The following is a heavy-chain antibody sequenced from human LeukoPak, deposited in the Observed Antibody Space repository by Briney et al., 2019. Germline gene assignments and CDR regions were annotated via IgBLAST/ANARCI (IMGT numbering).Heavy chain of an antibody. CDR2: FYTSGNT. CDR3: ARGRDGYNFLNRGEYYYFDY. D-gene: IGHD5-24*01. CDR1: GGSISSGTYY. J-gene: IGHJ4*02. Sequence: SETLSLTCTVSGGSISSGTYYWSWIRQPAGKGLEWIGRFYTSGNTNYNPSLKSRVTISVDTSKNQFSLRLNSVTAADTAVYYCARGRDGYNFLNRGEYYYFDYWGQGTLVTVSS. V-gene: IGHV4-61*02.